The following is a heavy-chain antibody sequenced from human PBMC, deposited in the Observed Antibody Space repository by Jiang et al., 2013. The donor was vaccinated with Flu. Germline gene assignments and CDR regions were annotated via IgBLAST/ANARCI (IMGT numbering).Heavy chain of an antibody. CDR1: GGTFNSFA. CDR3: ARDLAYCGGDCYSNWFDP. V-gene: IGHV1-69*04. CDR2: ITPRLGIT. Sequence: SGAEVKNLGSSVKVSCKTSGGTFNSFAFSWVRQAPGQGLEWMGRITPRLGITNYAQKFQGRVTITADKSTGTAYLELKSLRSEDTAVYYCARDLAYCGGDCYSNWFDPWGQGTLVTVSS. J-gene: IGHJ5*02. D-gene: IGHD2-21*02.